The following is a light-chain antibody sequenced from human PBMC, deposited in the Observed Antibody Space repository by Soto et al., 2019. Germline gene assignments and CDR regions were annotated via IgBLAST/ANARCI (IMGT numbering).Light chain of an antibody. J-gene: IGLJ1*01. V-gene: IGLV2-8*01. CDR3: SSYAGSNIRYV. Sequence: QSALTQPPSSSGSPGQSVTISCTGTSSDVGGYNYVSWYQQHPGKAPKLIIYEVSKRPSGVPDRFSGSKSGNTASLTVSGLQAEDEADYYCSSYAGSNIRYVFGTGTKVTVL. CDR1: SSDVGGYNY. CDR2: EVS.